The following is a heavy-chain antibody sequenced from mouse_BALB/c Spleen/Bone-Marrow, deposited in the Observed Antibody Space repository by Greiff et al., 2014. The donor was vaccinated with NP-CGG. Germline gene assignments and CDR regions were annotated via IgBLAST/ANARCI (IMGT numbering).Heavy chain of an antibody. J-gene: IGHJ4*01. D-gene: IGHD5-1-1*01. Sequence: EVQLQQSGPELVKPGASVKMSCKASGYTFTSYVMHWVKQKPGQGLEWIGYINPYNDGTKYNEKFKGKATLTSDKSSSAAYMELSSLTSEDSAVYYCARWRYPYAMDYWGQGTSVTVSS. CDR3: ARWRYPYAMDY. V-gene: IGHV1-14*01. CDR2: INPYNDGT. CDR1: GYTFTSYV.